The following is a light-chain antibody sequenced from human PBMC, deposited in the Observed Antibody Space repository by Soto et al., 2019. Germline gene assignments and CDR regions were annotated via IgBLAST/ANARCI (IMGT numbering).Light chain of an antibody. J-gene: IGLJ1*01. CDR3: AAWDDSLNGRYV. Sequence: QSVLTQRPSASGTPGQRVTISCSGDRSNIGSNSVNWYQQLPGTAPKLLIYSNNQRPSGVPDRFSGSKSGTSASLAISGLQSEDEADYYCAAWDDSLNGRYVFGTGT. CDR1: RSNIGSNS. V-gene: IGLV1-44*01. CDR2: SNN.